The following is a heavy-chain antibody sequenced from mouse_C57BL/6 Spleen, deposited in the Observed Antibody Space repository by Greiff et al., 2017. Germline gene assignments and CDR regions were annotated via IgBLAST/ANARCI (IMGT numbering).Heavy chain of an antibody. CDR3: ARSPYGSSYNYAMDY. CDR1: GYTFTSYW. J-gene: IGHJ4*01. CDR2: IDPSDSET. D-gene: IGHD1-1*01. Sequence: QVQLQQSGAELVRPGSSVKLSCKASGYTFTSYWMHWVKQRPIQGLEWIGNIDPSDSETHYNQKFKDKATLTVDKSSSTAYMQLSSLTSEDSAVYYCARSPYGSSYNYAMDYWGQGTSVTVSS. V-gene: IGHV1-52*01.